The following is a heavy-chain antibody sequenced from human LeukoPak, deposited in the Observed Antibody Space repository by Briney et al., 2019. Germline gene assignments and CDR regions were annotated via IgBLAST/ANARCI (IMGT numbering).Heavy chain of an antibody. Sequence: GGSLRLSCAASGFTFGSYAMSWVRQAPGKGLEWVSAISGGGGNTYYADSVKGRFTISRDNSKNTLYLQMNSPGAEDTAVYYCAKDGYYYDSSGYYDYWGQGTLVTVSS. CDR1: GFTFGSYA. D-gene: IGHD3-22*01. J-gene: IGHJ4*02. CDR3: AKDGYYYDSSGYYDY. CDR2: ISGGGGNT. V-gene: IGHV3-23*01.